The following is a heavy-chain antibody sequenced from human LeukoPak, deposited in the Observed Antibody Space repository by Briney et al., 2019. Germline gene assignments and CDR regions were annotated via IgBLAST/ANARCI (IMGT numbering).Heavy chain of an antibody. CDR1: GFTFSSYG. CDR3: AKSGWVSSWAQLEHDY. J-gene: IGHJ4*02. V-gene: IGHV3-30*02. Sequence: PGGSLRLSCAASGFTFSSYGMHWVRQAPGKGLEWVAFIRYDGSNKYYADSVKGRFTISRDNSKNTLYLQMNSLRAEDTAVYYCAKSGWVSSWAQLEHDYWGQGTLVTVSS. CDR2: IRYDGSNK. D-gene: IGHD6-13*01.